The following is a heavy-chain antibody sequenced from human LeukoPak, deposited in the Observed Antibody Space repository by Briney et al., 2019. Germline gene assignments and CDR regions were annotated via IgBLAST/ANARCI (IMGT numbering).Heavy chain of an antibody. Sequence: SETLSLTCTVSGGSISSSSYYWGWIRQPPGKGLEWIGSIYYGGSTYYSPSLKSRLTISVDTSKNQFSLKLGSVTAADTAVYYCARVTGYVIEDYFDYWGQGTLVTVSS. J-gene: IGHJ4*02. CDR1: GGSISSSSYY. V-gene: IGHV4-39*07. D-gene: IGHD3-22*01. CDR2: IYYGGST. CDR3: ARVTGYVIEDYFDY.